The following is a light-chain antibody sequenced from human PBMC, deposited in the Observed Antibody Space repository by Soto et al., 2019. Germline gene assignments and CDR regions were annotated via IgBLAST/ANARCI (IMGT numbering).Light chain of an antibody. V-gene: IGKV3-20*01. CDR2: GAS. CDR3: QQFDDSVT. Sequence: ENVLTQTPGTLSLSPGERATLSCRASQSVSSSYLAWYQQKPGQAPRLLIFGASDRATGTPDRFSGSGSGTDFTLTISRLEPEDSAVYYCQQFDDSVTFGQGTRLEIK. CDR1: QSVSSSY. J-gene: IGKJ5*01.